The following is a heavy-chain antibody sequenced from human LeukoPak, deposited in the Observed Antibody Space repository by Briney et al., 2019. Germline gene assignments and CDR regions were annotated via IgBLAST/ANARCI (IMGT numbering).Heavy chain of an antibody. CDR2: IIPISTTA. J-gene: IGHJ4*02. CDR1: GGMFSTYA. Sequence: SVKASCKASGGMFSTYAISWVRQAPGLGPEWMGGIIPISTTANYAQKFQGRVTITSDEFTRTAYMEVYSLKCEDTAVYYCTIGPFCGVDCYAVDYWGQGTLVTVSS. V-gene: IGHV1-69*01. D-gene: IGHD2-21*02. CDR3: TIGPFCGVDCYAVDY.